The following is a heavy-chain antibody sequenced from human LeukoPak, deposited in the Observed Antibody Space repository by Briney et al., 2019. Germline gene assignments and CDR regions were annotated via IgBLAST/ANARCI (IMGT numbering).Heavy chain of an antibody. V-gene: IGHV3-23*01. J-gene: IGHJ4*02. D-gene: IGHD3-10*01. CDR3: AKVLELLWFGELSPGPLDY. Sequence: GGSLRLSCAASGFTFSSFGMRWVRQAPGKGLEWVSAISGSGGTTYYADSVKGRFTISRDNSKNTLYLQMNSLRAEDTAVYYCAKVLELLWFGELSPGPLDYWGQGTLVTVSS. CDR2: ISGSGGTT. CDR1: GFTFSSFG.